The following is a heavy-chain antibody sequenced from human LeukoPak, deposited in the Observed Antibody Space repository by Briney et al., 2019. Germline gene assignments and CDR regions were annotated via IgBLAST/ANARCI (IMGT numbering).Heavy chain of an antibody. CDR2: IYYSGST. Sequence: SETLSLTCTISGGSISTYYWSWIRQPPGKGLEWIGYIYYSGSTNYNPSLMSRLTISVDTSKNQFSLKLSSVTAADTAVYYCARLIAVAGTYRGHFDYWGQGALITVSS. CDR3: ARLIAVAGTYRGHFDY. CDR1: GGSISTYY. J-gene: IGHJ4*02. V-gene: IGHV4-59*08. D-gene: IGHD6-19*01.